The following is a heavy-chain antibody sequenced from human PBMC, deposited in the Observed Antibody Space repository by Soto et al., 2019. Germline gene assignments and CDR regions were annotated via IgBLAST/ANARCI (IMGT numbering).Heavy chain of an antibody. D-gene: IGHD3-3*01. Sequence: PGGSLRLSCAASGFTFSSYWMHWVRQAPGKGLVWVSRINSDGSSTSYADSVKGRFTISRDNAKNTLYLQMNSLRAEDTAVYYCARESTGITIFGVVIPDAMDVCGPGTTVTVSS. CDR3: ARESTGITIFGVVIPDAMDV. V-gene: IGHV3-74*01. J-gene: IGHJ6*02. CDR1: GFTFSSYW. CDR2: INSDGSST.